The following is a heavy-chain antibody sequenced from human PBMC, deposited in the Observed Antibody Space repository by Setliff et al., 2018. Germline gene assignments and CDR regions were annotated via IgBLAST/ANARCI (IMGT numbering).Heavy chain of an antibody. CDR1: GFSFTDFW. V-gene: IGHV5-51*01. J-gene: IGHJ5*02. Sequence: GESLKISCKGSGFSFTDFWIGWVRRMSGKGMEWMGLIYAGDSDTRYNPSFQGRVTMSADKSINTAYLQWSSLKASDTAIYYCARQKSTGSGNNWFDPWGQGTLVTAPQ. CDR3: ARQKSTGSGNNWFDP. CDR2: IYAGDSDT. D-gene: IGHD3-10*01.